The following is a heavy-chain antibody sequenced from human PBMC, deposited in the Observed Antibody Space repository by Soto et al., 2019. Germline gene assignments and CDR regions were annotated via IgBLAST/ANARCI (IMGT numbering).Heavy chain of an antibody. Sequence: QVQLVESGGGVVQPGRSLRLSCAASGFTFSSYGTHWVRHAPGKGLEWVAVIWYDGSNKYYADSMKGRFTISRDNSKNTLYLQMNSLRAEETAVYYCARDVGRAGFDYWGQGTLVTVSS. V-gene: IGHV3-33*01. D-gene: IGHD6-19*01. CDR1: GFTFSSYG. CDR3: ARDVGRAGFDY. CDR2: IWYDGSNK. J-gene: IGHJ4*02.